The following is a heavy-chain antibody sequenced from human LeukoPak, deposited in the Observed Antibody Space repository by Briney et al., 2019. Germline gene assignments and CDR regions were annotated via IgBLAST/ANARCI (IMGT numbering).Heavy chain of an antibody. J-gene: IGHJ1*01. CDR3: ARGIYARAATGFQD. CDR2: INANSGAT. V-gene: IGHV1-2*02. Sequence: ASVKVSCKASGYTFTGYYIHWVRQAPGQELEWMGWINANSGATNFAEKFQGRVTMTRDTSISTAYMELSRLRSDDTAVYYCARGIYARAATGFQDWGQGSLVTVSS. D-gene: IGHD2-15*01. CDR1: GYTFTGYY.